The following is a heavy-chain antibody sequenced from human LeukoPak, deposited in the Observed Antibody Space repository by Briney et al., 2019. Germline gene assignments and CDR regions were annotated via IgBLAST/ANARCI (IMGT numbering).Heavy chain of an antibody. CDR1: GYTFTSYG. J-gene: IGHJ3*02. D-gene: IGHD3-9*01. V-gene: IGHV1-18*01. CDR2: ISAYNGNT. CDR3: ARQDILTGQTVFKHDFDI. Sequence: ASVKVSCKASGYTFTSYGISWVRQAPGQGLEWMGWISAYNGNTNYAQKLQGRVTMTTDTSTSTAYMELRSLRSDDTVVYYCARQDILTGQTVFKHDFDIWGQGTMVTVSS.